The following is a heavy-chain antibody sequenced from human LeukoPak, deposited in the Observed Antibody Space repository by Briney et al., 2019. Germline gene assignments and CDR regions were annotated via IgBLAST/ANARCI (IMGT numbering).Heavy chain of an antibody. CDR2: ISATGGNT. J-gene: IGHJ6*03. CDR3: AKRRGIDHYYDYMDV. D-gene: IGHD6-13*01. V-gene: IGHV3-23*01. Sequence: GGYLRLSCAASGFTFSSYVMSWVRQAPGKGLEWVSAISATGGNTYYADSVKGRFTISRDNSKNTLYLQMNSLSAEDTAVYHCAKRRGIDHYYDYMDVWGKGTTVTVS. CDR1: GFTFSSYV.